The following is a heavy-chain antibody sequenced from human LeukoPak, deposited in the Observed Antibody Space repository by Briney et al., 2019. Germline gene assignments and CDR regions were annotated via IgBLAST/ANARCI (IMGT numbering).Heavy chain of an antibody. Sequence: GRSLSLSCAASGFTFNTYPMHWVRQAPGKGLEWVAVISCDGSYEYYAESVKGRFTISRDNSKNTLYLQINSLRAEDTAVYYCAKGAAAGTWGTSFDSWGQGALVTVTS. CDR1: GFTFNTYP. CDR3: AKGAAAGTWGTSFDS. CDR2: ISCDGSYE. J-gene: IGHJ4*02. D-gene: IGHD6-13*01. V-gene: IGHV3-30*01.